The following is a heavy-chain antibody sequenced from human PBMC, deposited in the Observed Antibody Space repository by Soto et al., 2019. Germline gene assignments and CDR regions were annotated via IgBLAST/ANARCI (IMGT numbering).Heavy chain of an antibody. V-gene: IGHV4-34*02. Sequence: QVHLQQCGAGLLKPSETLSLTCGVYGGSLRGSYWSWIRQPPGKALEWLGKVTHSGSTTFNQSLKSRVSVSVDTSDNQFSLKLTSVTAADTAVYYCARGHIPVYGPVPDYFDSWGQGTLVTVSS. CDR1: GGSLRGSY. CDR2: VTHSGST. J-gene: IGHJ4*02. D-gene: IGHD2-21*01. CDR3: ARGHIPVYGPVPDYFDS.